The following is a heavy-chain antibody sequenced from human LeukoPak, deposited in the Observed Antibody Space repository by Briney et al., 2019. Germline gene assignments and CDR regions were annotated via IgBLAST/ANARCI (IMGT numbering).Heavy chain of an antibody. J-gene: IGHJ6*03. Sequence: PTETLSLTCAVYGGSFSGYYWSWIRQPPGKGLEWIGEINHSGSTNYNPSLKSRVTISVDTPKNQFSLKLSSVTAADTAVYYCARGSNFWSGYYRGYCYYMDVWGKGTTVTVSS. CDR2: INHSGST. D-gene: IGHD3-3*01. V-gene: IGHV4-34*01. CDR1: GGSFSGYY. CDR3: ARGSNFWSGYYRGYCYYMDV.